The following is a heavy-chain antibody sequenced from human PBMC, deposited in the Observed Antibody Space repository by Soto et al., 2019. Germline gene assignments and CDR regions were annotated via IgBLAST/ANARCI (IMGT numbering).Heavy chain of an antibody. V-gene: IGHV5-51*01. J-gene: IGHJ6*02. Sequence: GESLKISCKGSGYTFTSYWIGWVRQMPGKGLEWMGIIYPGDSDTRYSPSFQGHVTISADKSISTAYLQWSSLKASDTAIYYCARHDSPSVIYYYYGMDVWGQGTTVTVSS. D-gene: IGHD2-15*01. CDR2: IYPGDSDT. CDR3: ARHDSPSVIYYYYGMDV. CDR1: GYTFTSYW.